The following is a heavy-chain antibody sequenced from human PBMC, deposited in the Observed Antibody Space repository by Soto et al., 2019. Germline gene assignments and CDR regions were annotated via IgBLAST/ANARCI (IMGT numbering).Heavy chain of an antibody. D-gene: IGHD6-19*01. CDR1: GFTFSSYA. CDR3: AKDGGLAVAGYYFDY. CDR2: ISGSGGST. V-gene: IGHV3-23*01. J-gene: IGHJ4*02. Sequence: GGSLRLSCAASGFTFSSYAMSWVRQAPGKGLEWVSVISGSGGSTYYADSVKGRFTISRDNSKNTLYLQMNSLRAEDTAVYYCAKDGGLAVAGYYFDYWGQGTLVTVSS.